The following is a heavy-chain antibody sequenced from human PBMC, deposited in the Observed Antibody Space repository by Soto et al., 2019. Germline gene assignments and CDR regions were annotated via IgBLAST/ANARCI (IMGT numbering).Heavy chain of an antibody. CDR3: AQTHGWPGFDF. Sequence: QLQESGPGLVKSSETMSLTCTASGASISSRYWSWSRQPPGKGLEWIGHIYNGESTNYNPSPKSRVTISVDPSQNQVSLNLGYVTAADTAVYYCAQTHGWPGFDFWGQGILVTVSS. CDR1: GASISSRY. D-gene: IGHD6-19*01. CDR2: IYNGEST. V-gene: IGHV4-59*01. J-gene: IGHJ4*02.